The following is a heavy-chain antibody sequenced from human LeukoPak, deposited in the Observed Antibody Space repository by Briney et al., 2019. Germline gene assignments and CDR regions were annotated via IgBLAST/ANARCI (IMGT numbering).Heavy chain of an antibody. D-gene: IGHD3-16*01. CDR3: AGGGLGLGLGELWSNGFDP. J-gene: IGHJ5*02. Sequence: SETLSLTCAVYGGSFSGYYWSWIRQPPGKGLVWIGEINHSGSTNYNPSLKSRVTISVDTSKNQFSLKLSSVTAADTAVYYCAGGGLGLGLGELWSNGFDPWGKETLVTVSS. CDR2: INHSGST. CDR1: GGSFSGYY. V-gene: IGHV4-34*01.